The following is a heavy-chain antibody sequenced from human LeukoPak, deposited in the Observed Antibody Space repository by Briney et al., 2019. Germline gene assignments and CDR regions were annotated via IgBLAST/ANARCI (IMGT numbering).Heavy chain of an antibody. D-gene: IGHD6-19*01. CDR2: ISGSGGST. CDR3: AKVSGVPSGWEINLDY. V-gene: IGHV3-23*01. Sequence: GGSLRLSCAASGFTFSSYAMSWVRQAPGKGLEWVSAISGSGGSTYYADSVKGRFTISRDNSRNTLYLQMNGLRAEDTAVYYCAKVSGVPSGWEINLDYWGQGTLVTVSS. CDR1: GFTFSSYA. J-gene: IGHJ4*02.